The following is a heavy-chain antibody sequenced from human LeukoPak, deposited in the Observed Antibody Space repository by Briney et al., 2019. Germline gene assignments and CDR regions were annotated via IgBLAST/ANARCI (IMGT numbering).Heavy chain of an antibody. CDR2: ISGSGGST. D-gene: IGHD6-13*01. CDR3: AILPGYSSGWYEVNY. Sequence: GGSLRLSCAASGFTFSSYAMSWVRQAPGKGLEWVSGISGSGGSTYYADSVKGRFTISRDNSRNTLYLQMHSPRAEDTAVYYCAILPGYSSGWYEVNYWGQGTLVTVSS. J-gene: IGHJ4*02. CDR1: GFTFSSYA. V-gene: IGHV3-23*01.